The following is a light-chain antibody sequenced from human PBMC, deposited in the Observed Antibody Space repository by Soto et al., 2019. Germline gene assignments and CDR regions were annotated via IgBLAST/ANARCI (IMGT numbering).Light chain of an antibody. J-gene: IGKJ1*01. Sequence: EIVLTQSPGTLSLSPGERATLSCRASQSVSSSYLAWYQQKPGQAPRLLIYGASSRATGIPDRFSGSGSGTDFTLTISRLEPEAFAVYYCQQYGSSPTTFGQGTKVEL. V-gene: IGKV3-20*01. CDR3: QQYGSSPTT. CDR1: QSVSSSY. CDR2: GAS.